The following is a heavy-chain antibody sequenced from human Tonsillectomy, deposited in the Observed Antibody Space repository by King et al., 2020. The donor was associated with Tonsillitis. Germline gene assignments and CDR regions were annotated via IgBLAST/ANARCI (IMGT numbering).Heavy chain of an antibody. CDR1: GFTFSSYA. D-gene: IGHD3-16*01. J-gene: IGHJ4*02. CDR2: ISGSGGST. Sequence: DVQLVESGGGLVQPGGSLRLSCAASGFTFSSYAMSWVRRAPGKGLGWVSAISGSGGSTYYADSVKDRFTISRDNSKNTLYLQMNSLRAEDTAVYYCAKVWASRVLNYFDYWGQGTLVTVSS. V-gene: IGHV3-23*04. CDR3: AKVWASRVLNYFDY.